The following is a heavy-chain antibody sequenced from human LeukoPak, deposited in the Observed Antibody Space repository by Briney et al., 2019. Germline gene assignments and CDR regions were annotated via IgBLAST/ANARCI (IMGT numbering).Heavy chain of an antibody. CDR1: GYSISSGYY. J-gene: IGHJ4*02. D-gene: IGHD3-9*01. Sequence: SETLSLTCTVSGYSISSGYYWGWIRQPPGKGLEWIGSIYHSGSTYYNPSLKSRVTISVDTSKNQFSLKLSSVAAADTAVYYCGVYDILTGYVDYWGQGTLVTVSS. V-gene: IGHV4-38-2*02. CDR3: GVYDILTGYVDY. CDR2: IYHSGST.